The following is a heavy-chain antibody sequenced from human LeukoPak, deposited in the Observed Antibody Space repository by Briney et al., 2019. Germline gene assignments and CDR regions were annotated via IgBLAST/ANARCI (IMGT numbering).Heavy chain of an antibody. V-gene: IGHV4-59*01. Sequence: SETLSLTCTVSGGSISSYYWSWIRQPPGKGLGWNGYIYYSGSTNYNPSLKSRVTISVDTSKNQFSLKLSSVTAADTAVYYCARGAYYGDYYFDYWGQGTLVTVSS. CDR1: GGSISSYY. D-gene: IGHD4-17*01. J-gene: IGHJ4*02. CDR3: ARGAYYGDYYFDY. CDR2: IYYSGST.